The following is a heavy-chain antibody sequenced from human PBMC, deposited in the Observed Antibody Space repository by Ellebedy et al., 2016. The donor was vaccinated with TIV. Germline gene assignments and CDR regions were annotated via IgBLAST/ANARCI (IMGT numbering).Heavy chain of an antibody. CDR1: GGSVSSASYY. V-gene: IGHV4-61*01. CDR2: IYYSGST. D-gene: IGHD3/OR15-3a*01. Sequence: MPSETLSLTCTVSGGSVSSASYYWSWIRQPPGKGLEWIGFIYYSGSTKYNPSLKSRVTISLDMSKNQFSLKLSSVTAADTAVYYCAREITSGLGGGFDYWGQGTLVTVSS. CDR3: AREITSGLGGGFDY. J-gene: IGHJ4*02.